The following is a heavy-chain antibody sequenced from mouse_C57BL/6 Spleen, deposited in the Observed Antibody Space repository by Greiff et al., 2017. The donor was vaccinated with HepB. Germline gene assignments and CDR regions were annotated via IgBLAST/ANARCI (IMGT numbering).Heavy chain of an antibody. CDR2: INPNNGGT. CDR3: ARRYDYDQYYFDY. CDR1: GYTFTDYY. J-gene: IGHJ2*01. V-gene: IGHV1-26*01. D-gene: IGHD2-4*01. Sequence: EVQLQQSGPELVKPGASVKISCKASGYTFTDYYMNWVKQSHGKSLEWIGDINPNNGGTSYNQKFKGKATLTVDKSSSTAYMELRSLTSEDSAVYYCARRYDYDQYYFDYWGQSTTLTVSS.